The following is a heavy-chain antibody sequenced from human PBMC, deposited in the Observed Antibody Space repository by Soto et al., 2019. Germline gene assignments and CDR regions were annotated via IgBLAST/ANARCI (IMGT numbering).Heavy chain of an antibody. CDR3: ARRAGSSSWCTCDF. V-gene: IGHV1-3*01. D-gene: IGHD6-13*01. Sequence: QVQLVQSGAEVKKPGASVKVSCKASGYTFTSYAMHWVRQAPGQRLEWMGWINAGNGNTKYSQKFQGRVTITRDTSVSTDYMELSSLRSEDTAVYYCARRAGSSSWCTCDFWGQGTLVTVSS. J-gene: IGHJ4*02. CDR2: INAGNGNT. CDR1: GYTFTSYA.